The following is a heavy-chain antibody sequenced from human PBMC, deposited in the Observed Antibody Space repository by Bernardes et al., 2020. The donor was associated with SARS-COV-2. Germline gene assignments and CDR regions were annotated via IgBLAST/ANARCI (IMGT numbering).Heavy chain of an antibody. J-gene: IGHJ4*02. D-gene: IGHD1-26*01. V-gene: IGHV3-30*02. CDR1: GFTFRRYG. CDR3: AQGAERGTFDY. Sequence: GGSLRLSCVGSGFTFRRYGMHWVRQAPGKGLEWEAVIRYDGSKEEYVDSVKGRFTISRDNSKQTLYLQMNNLTSEDTAVYYCAQGAERGTFDYWGQGTPVTVSS. CDR2: IRYDGSKE.